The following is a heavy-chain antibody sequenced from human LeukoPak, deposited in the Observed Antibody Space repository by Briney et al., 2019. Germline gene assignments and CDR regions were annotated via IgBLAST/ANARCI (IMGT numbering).Heavy chain of an antibody. D-gene: IGHD6-19*01. V-gene: IGHV1-69*05. Sequence: SVKVSCKASGGTFSSYAISWVRQAPGQGLEWMGRIIPIFGTANYAQKFQGRVTITTDESTSTAYMELSSLRSEDTAVYYCARALGLTVAGHFDYWGQGTLVTVSS. CDR3: ARALGLTVAGHFDY. J-gene: IGHJ4*02. CDR1: GGTFSSYA. CDR2: IIPIFGTA.